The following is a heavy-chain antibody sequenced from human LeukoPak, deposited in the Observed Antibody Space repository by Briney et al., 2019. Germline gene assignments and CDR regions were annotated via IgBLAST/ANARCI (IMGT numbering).Heavy chain of an antibody. D-gene: IGHD3-10*01. CDR2: ISAYNGNT. CDR1: GYTFTSYG. CDR3: AKDSTPTTTYYYGSGSSWNY. Sequence: ASVKVSCKASGYTFTSYGISWVRQAPGQGLEWMGWISAYNGNTNYAQKLQGRVTMTTDTSTSTAYMELRSLRSDDTAVYYCAKDSTPTTTYYYGSGSSWNYWGQGTLVTVSS. J-gene: IGHJ4*02. V-gene: IGHV1-18*01.